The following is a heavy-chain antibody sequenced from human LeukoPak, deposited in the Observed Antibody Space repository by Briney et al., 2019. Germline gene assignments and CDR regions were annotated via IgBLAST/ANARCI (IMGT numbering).Heavy chain of an antibody. V-gene: IGHV4-4*07. CDR3: ARGGYYYDSTSYYSLDY. D-gene: IGHD3-22*01. CDR1: GVSISSYY. CDR2: IHTSGST. Sequence: PETLSLTCTVSGVSISSYYWSWIRQPAGKGLEWIGRIHTSGSTNYNPSLKSRVTMSVDTSKNQFSLKLSSVTAADTAVYYCARGGYYYDSTSYYSLDYWGQGTLVTVSS. J-gene: IGHJ4*02.